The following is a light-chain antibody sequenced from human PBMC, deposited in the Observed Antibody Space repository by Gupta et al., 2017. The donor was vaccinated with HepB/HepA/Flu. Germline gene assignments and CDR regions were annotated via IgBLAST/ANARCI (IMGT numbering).Light chain of an antibody. V-gene: IGLV10-54*04. CDR1: GNNVGNQG. CDR3: SEWASGLKAVL. CDR2: RNN. Sequence: QAGLTQPPAVSNDLRQTATLTCTGHGNNVGNQGAVWLQQHQGHPPKLLSYRNNTRPSGVSGRVPSSRSGNNDSLTITGLHPEDEADDVCSEWASGLKAVLFGGGTKLTVL. J-gene: IGLJ2*01.